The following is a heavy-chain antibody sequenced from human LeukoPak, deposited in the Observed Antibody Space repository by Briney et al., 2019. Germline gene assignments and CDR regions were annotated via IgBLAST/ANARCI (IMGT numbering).Heavy chain of an antibody. CDR2: ITYSGGNI. Sequence: PGGSLRLSCAASGFIFEDHAMHWVRQAPGKGLEWVSGITYSGGNIGCADSVKGRFSISRDNAKNSLFLQMNSLRSEDTALYYCAKDFGSGKRNSYYYMDVWGKGTTVTVSS. V-gene: IGHV3-9*01. CDR3: AKDFGSGKRNSYYYMDV. CDR1: GFIFEDHA. J-gene: IGHJ6*03. D-gene: IGHD3-10*01.